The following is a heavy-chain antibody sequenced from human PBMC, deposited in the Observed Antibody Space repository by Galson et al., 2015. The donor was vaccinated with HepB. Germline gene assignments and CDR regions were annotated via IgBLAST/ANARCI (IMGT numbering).Heavy chain of an antibody. V-gene: IGHV1-3*01. J-gene: IGHJ6*02. CDR3: ARTEYYYYGMDV. CDR1: GYTFTSYA. CDR2: INAGNGNT. D-gene: IGHD1-14*01. Sequence: SVKVSCKASGYTFTSYAMYWVRQAPGQRLEWMGWINAGNGNTQYSQKFQGRITLTRDTSASTAYMELGSLRSEDTAVYYCARTEYYYYGMDVWGQGTTVTVSS.